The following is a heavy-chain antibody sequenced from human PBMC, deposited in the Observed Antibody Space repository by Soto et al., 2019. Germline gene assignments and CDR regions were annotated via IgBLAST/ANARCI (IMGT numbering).Heavy chain of an antibody. D-gene: IGHD2-8*01. J-gene: IGHJ4*02. CDR2: IYTSGST. V-gene: IGHV4-4*07. CDR3: ARDAYEVYATPFDY. CDR1: GGSISSYY. Sequence: SETLSLTCTVSGGSISSYYWSWIRQPAGKGLEWIGRIYTSGSTNYNPSLKSRVTMSVDTSKNQFSPKLSSVTAADTAVYYCARDAYEVYATPFDYWGQGTLVTVSS.